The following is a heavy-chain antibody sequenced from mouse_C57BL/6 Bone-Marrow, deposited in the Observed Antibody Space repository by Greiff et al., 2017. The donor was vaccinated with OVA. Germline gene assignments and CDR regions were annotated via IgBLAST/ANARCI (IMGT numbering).Heavy chain of an antibody. V-gene: IGHV2-9*01. CDR3: AKTPSYGRRKRDWFAY. J-gene: IGHJ3*01. D-gene: IGHD1-1*02. Sequence: VQLQESGPGLVAPSQSLSITCTVSGFSLTSYGVDWVRQPPGKGLEWLGVIWGCGSTNYNSALMSRLSISKDNSKSQVFLKMNSLQTDDTAMYYCAKTPSYGRRKRDWFAYWGQGTLVTVSA. CDR1: GFSLTSYG. CDR2: IWGCGST.